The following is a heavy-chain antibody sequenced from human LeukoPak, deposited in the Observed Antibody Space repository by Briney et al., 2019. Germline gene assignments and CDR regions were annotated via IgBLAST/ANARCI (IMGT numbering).Heavy chain of an antibody. CDR1: GFTFSSYS. J-gene: IGHJ4*02. CDR2: ISSSSSYI. V-gene: IGHV3-21*01. Sequence: GGSLRLSCAASGFTFSSYSMNWVRQAPGKGLERVSSISSSSSYIYYADSVKGRFTISRDNAKNSLYLQMNSLRAEDTAVNYCARESPPYDYVWGSYRSGFDYWGQGTLVTVSS. CDR3: ARESPPYDYVWGSYRSGFDY. D-gene: IGHD3-16*02.